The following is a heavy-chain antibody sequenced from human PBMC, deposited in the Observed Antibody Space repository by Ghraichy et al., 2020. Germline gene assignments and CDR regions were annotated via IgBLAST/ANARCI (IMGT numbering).Heavy chain of an antibody. CDR1: GFTFSTYV. J-gene: IGHJ4*02. V-gene: IGHV3-23*01. CDR2: ISASGANV. CDR3: TKRSITASGTLESFDY. D-gene: IGHD6-13*01. Sequence: GGSLRLSCAASGFTFSTYVMSWVRQVPGKGLEWVSAISASGANVYFADSVKGRFTISRDNSKNTLYMQMNRLRAEDTAIYYCTKRSITASGTLESFDYWGQGTLVTVSS.